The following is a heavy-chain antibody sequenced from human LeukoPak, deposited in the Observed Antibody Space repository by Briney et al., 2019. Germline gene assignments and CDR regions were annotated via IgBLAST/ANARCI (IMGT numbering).Heavy chain of an antibody. CDR3: ATSAQWYFDL. V-gene: IGHV3-23*01. Sequence: GRSLRLSCAASGFTFSSYAMNWVRQAPGKGLEWVSAISGGGGNTYYADSVKGRFTISRDNSKNTLYLQMNSLRAEDTAVYYCATSAQWYFDLWGRGTLVTVSS. CDR2: ISGGGGNT. J-gene: IGHJ2*01. CDR1: GFTFSSYA.